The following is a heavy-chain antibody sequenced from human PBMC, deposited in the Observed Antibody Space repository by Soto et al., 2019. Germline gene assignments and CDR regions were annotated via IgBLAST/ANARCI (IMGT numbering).Heavy chain of an antibody. D-gene: IGHD5-18*01. CDR3: ARVKRGYSYGSIIDF. CDR2: IFYSGST. CDR1: GDSIRNYY. J-gene: IGHJ4*01. V-gene: IGHV4-59*01. Sequence: SETLSLTCTVSGDSIRNYYWSWIRQPPGKGLEYIGYIFYSGSTTYNPSLKSRVAMSVDTSRNQFALKLRSVTAADTTTYYCARVKRGYSYGSIIDFWGRGTLVTVSS.